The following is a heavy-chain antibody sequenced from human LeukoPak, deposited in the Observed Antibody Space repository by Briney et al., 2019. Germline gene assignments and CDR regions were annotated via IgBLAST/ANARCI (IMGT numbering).Heavy chain of an antibody. CDR3: ARGGSYFDY. D-gene: IGHD1-26*01. CDR1: GLTFDDYA. Sequence: GGSLRLSCAASGLTFDDYAMHWVRQAPGKGLEWVSGISWNSGSIGYADSVKGRFTISRDNAKNSLYLQMNSLRAEDTAVYYCARGGSYFDYWGQGTLVTVSS. CDR2: ISWNSGSI. V-gene: IGHV3-9*01. J-gene: IGHJ4*02.